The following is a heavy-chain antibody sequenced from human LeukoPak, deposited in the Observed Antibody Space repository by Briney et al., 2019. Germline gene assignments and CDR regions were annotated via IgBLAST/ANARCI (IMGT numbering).Heavy chain of an antibody. CDR2: ISSSDTYI. J-gene: IGHJ6*02. V-gene: IGHV3-21*06. CDR1: GFTFSSYT. Sequence: GGSLRLSCAASGFTFSSYTMNWVRQAPGKGLEWVASISSSDTYIYYADSVKGRFTISRDNARSSLYLQMNSLRAEDTAVYYCAKDPLPYYDILTGFHYHYYGMDVWGQGTTVTVSS. D-gene: IGHD3-9*01. CDR3: AKDPLPYYDILTGFHYHYYGMDV.